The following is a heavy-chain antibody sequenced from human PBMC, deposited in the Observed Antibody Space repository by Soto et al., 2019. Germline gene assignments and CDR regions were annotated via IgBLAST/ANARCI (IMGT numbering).Heavy chain of an antibody. J-gene: IGHJ3*02. CDR1: GGSFSGYY. CDR2: INHSGST. V-gene: IGHV4-34*01. Sequence: QVQLQQWGAGLLKPSETLSLTCAVYGGSFSGYYWSWIRQPPGKGLEWIGEINHSGSTNYNPSLKSRVTISVDTSKNQFSLKLSSVTAADTAVYYCARGLTRTTSACSGGSCYSTSRAFDIWGQGTMVTVSS. D-gene: IGHD2-15*01. CDR3: ARGLTRTTSACSGGSCYSTSRAFDI.